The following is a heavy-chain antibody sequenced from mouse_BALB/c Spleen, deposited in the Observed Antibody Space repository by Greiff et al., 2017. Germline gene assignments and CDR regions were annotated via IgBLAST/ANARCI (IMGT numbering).Heavy chain of an antibody. J-gene: IGHJ3*01. Sequence: EVQLQQSGPELEKPGASVKISCKASGYSFTGYNMNWVKQSNGKSLEGIGNSDPDYGGTSYNQKFKGKATLTVDKSSSTAYMQLKSLTSEDSAVYYCARPHYGSSYWFAYLGQGTLVTVSA. CDR2: SDPDYGGT. D-gene: IGHD1-1*01. CDR1: GYSFTGYN. V-gene: IGHV1-39*01. CDR3: ARPHYGSSYWFAY.